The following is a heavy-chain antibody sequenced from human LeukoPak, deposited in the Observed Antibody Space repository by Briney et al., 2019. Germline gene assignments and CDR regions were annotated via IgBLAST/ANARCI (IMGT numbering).Heavy chain of an antibody. CDR1: GFTFDDYA. Sequence: SLRLSCAASGFTFDDYAMHWVLQAPGKGLEWVSGIIWNSGSIGYADSVKGRFTISRDNDKNSMYLQMNSLRAEDTALYYCAKGDGYKTSIQFDYWGQGTLVTVSS. J-gene: IGHJ4*02. CDR2: IIWNSGSI. D-gene: IGHD5-24*01. V-gene: IGHV3-9*01. CDR3: AKGDGYKTSIQFDY.